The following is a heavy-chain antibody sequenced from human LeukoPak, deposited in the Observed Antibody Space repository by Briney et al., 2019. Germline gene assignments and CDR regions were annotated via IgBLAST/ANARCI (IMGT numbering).Heavy chain of an antibody. V-gene: IGHV3-11*03. D-gene: IGHD2-21*02. CDR2: ISSSSSYT. Sequence: GGSLRLSCAASGFTFSDYYMSWIRQAPGKGLEWVSYISSSSSYTNYADSVKGRFTISRDNAKNSLYLQMNSLGAEDTAVYYCARSSLRYRGGDCGYWGQGTLVTVSS. CDR3: ARSSLRYRGGDCGY. J-gene: IGHJ4*02. CDR1: GFTFSDYY.